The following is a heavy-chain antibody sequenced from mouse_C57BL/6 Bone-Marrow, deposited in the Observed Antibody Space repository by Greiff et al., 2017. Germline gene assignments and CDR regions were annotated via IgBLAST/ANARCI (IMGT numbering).Heavy chain of an antibody. V-gene: IGHV1-81*01. CDR1: GFTFTGYG. D-gene: IGHD1-3*01. CDR2: ICPRSGST. Sequence: VQVVESGAELARPGASVKLSCKASGFTFTGYGISWVQQRTGEGLEWIGEICPRSGSTYYTEKFKGKVTLSADKSSSTAYMELRSLTSEDSAVYFCARKEWDYAMGYWGQGTSVTGSS. CDR3: ARKEWDYAMGY. J-gene: IGHJ4*01.